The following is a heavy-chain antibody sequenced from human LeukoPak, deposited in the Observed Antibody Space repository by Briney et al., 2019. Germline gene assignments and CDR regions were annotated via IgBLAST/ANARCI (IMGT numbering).Heavy chain of an antibody. CDR1: GGTFSSYA. CDR2: IIPILGIA. Sequence: SVKVSCKASGGTFSSYAISWVRQAPGQGLEWMGRIIPILGIANYAQKFQGRVTITADKSTSTAYMELSSLRSEDTAVYYCASTSGSYSSFNYWGQGTLVTVSS. CDR3: ASTSGSYSSFNY. D-gene: IGHD1-26*01. J-gene: IGHJ4*02. V-gene: IGHV1-69*04.